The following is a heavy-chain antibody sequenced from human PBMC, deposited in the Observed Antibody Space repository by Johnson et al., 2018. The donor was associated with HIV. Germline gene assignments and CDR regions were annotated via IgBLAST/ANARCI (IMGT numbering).Heavy chain of an antibody. V-gene: IGHV3-30*03. J-gene: IGHJ3*02. Sequence: QVQLVESGGGVVQPGRSLRLSCAASGFPFSSYAMDWVRQAPGKGLEWVAVISNDGSDKWYADSVQGRFTISRDNSKNTLYLQMNSLRAEDTAVYYCARSGSYGPDAFDIWGQGTMVTVSS. CDR1: GFPFSSYA. CDR2: ISNDGSDK. CDR3: ARSGSYGPDAFDI. D-gene: IGHD1-26*01.